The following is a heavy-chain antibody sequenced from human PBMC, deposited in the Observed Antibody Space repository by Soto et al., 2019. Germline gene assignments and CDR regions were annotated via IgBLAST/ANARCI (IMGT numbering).Heavy chain of an antibody. CDR1: GFTLSTYS. D-gene: IGHD5-12*01. Sequence: GGSLRLSCAASGFTLSTYSMNWVRQAPGKGLEWVSFISSSSTYIYYADSVKGRFTISRDNAKNSMYQQMKSQRAEDTAVYYCATLIVATNYFDYWGQGTLVTAPQ. V-gene: IGHV3-21*01. CDR3: ATLIVATNYFDY. J-gene: IGHJ4*02. CDR2: ISSSSTYI.